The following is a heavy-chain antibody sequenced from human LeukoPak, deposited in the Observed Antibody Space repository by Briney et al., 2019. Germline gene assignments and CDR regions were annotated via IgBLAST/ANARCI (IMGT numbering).Heavy chain of an antibody. CDR2: ISGSGGST. CDR1: GFTFSSYA. J-gene: IGHJ4*02. V-gene: IGHV3-23*01. CDR3: AKHTGYSSGWYAGYFDY. Sequence: GGSLRLSCAASGFTFSSYAMSWVRQAPGKGLEWVSAISGSGGSTYYADSVKGRFTISRDNSKNTLYLQMNSLRAEDTAVYYCAKHTGYSSGWYAGYFDYWGLGTLVTVSS. D-gene: IGHD6-19*01.